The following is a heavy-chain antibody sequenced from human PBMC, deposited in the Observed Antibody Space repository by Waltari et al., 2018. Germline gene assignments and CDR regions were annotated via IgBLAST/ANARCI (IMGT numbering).Heavy chain of an antibody. CDR2: MYYTGST. V-gene: IGHV4-39*02. D-gene: IGHD6-19*01. CDR1: GGSMAANNFY. CDR3: ASRPEFTSGSAIDF. Sequence: QLQLQESGPGLVKPSETLSPTCAVSGGSMAANNFYWVWVRQPPGKGLQWIGTMYYTGSTYYSPSLRSRVTISVDTSKNRFSLKLTSVTAADTAVYFCASRPEFTSGSAIDFWGQGTLVTVSS. J-gene: IGHJ4*02.